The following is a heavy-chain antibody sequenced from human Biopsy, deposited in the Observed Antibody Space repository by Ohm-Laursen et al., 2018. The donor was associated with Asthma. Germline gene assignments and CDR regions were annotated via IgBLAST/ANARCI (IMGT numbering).Heavy chain of an antibody. Sequence: SVKVSCKSLGGTFNTYVIGWVRQAPGQGLEWMGGINSVFGTTTYPQKFQDRVTVTADDSTSTVYMELSGLRSEDTAVYYCARKAGSCISRTCYSLDFWGQGTLVTVSS. CDR3: ARKAGSCISRTCYSLDF. V-gene: IGHV1-69*13. CDR1: GGTFNTYV. D-gene: IGHD2-2*01. J-gene: IGHJ4*02. CDR2: INSVFGTT.